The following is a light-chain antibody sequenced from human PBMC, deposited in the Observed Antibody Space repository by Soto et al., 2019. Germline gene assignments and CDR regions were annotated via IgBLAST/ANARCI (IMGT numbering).Light chain of an antibody. Sequence: IVMSKSXVNLSLKNAEXXXXXXXDSQNISSYVIWYQLKXGQAPRLLISAGSXRANGIPARFSGSGSGTDFTLNISSLETEDLAVYYCQQRGNWPRTFGEGTNPDIK. CDR1: QNISSY. V-gene: IGKV3-11*01. CDR2: AGS. CDR3: QQRGNWPRT. J-gene: IGKJ1*01.